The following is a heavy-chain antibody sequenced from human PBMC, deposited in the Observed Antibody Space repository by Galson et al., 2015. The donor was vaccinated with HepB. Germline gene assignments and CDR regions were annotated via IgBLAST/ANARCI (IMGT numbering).Heavy chain of an antibody. D-gene: IGHD6-19*01. V-gene: IGHV1-18*01. CDR3: ARGYSSGLTTSYYYGMDV. Sequence: SVKVSCKASGYTFINYGITWVRQAPGQGLEWLGWISTFNGNTNYAQKLQGRVTMTTDTSTSTAYMDLGSLRSDDTAVYYCARGYSSGLTTSYYYGMDVWGQGTTVTVSS. CDR1: GYTFINYG. J-gene: IGHJ6*02. CDR2: ISTFNGNT.